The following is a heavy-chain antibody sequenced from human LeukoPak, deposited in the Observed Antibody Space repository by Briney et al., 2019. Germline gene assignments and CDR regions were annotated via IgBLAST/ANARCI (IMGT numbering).Heavy chain of an antibody. CDR3: ARAIWTSTVTTYYLDY. CDR2: IWSDGSNK. J-gene: IGHJ4*02. CDR1: GFTFSYYA. Sequence: GGSLRLSCAASGFTFSYYAIHWVRQAPGKGLEWVALIWSDGSNKYYADSVKGRITISRDNSKNTVYLQMNSLRAEDTAVYYCARAIWTSTVTTYYLDYWGQGTLVTVSS. V-gene: IGHV3-33*01. D-gene: IGHD4-17*01.